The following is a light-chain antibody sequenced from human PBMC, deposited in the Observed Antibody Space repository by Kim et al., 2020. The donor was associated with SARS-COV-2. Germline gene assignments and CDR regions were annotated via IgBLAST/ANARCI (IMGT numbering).Light chain of an antibody. Sequence: QSALTQPASVSGSPGQSITISCTGTSSDVGGYNYVSWYQQHPGKAPKLMIYDVSKRPSGVSNRFPGSKSGNTASLTISGLQAEDEADYYCSSYTSSSSDVFGSGTKVAVL. J-gene: IGLJ1*01. CDR2: DVS. CDR3: SSYTSSSSDV. V-gene: IGLV2-14*01. CDR1: SSDVGGYNY.